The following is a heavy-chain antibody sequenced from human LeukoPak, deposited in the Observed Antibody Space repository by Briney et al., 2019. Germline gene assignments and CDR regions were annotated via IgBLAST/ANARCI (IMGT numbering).Heavy chain of an antibody. CDR3: ASEPQETYYDFWRGYESWYMDV. V-gene: IGHV1-69*02. D-gene: IGHD3-3*01. Sequence: SVKVSCKASGGTFSSYTINWVRQAPGQGLEWMGSIIPILGIANYAHKFQGRVTITADNSKNTAYMELSSLRSEDTAVYYCASEPQETYYDFWRGYESWYMDVWGKGTTVTVSS. CDR1: GGTFSSYT. CDR2: IIPILGIA. J-gene: IGHJ6*03.